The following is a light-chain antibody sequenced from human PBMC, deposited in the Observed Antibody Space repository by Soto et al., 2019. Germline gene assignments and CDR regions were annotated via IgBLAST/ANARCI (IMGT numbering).Light chain of an antibody. Sequence: DIQMTQSPSTLSASVGDRVTITCRASQSVSNYVAWYQQKPGKAPKLLIYKASTLQSGVPSRFSGSGSGTEFTLPISSLQPDDFATYHCQHYSTYWWTFGQGTKVEIK. CDR1: QSVSNY. CDR2: KAS. CDR3: QHYSTYWWT. J-gene: IGKJ1*01. V-gene: IGKV1-5*03.